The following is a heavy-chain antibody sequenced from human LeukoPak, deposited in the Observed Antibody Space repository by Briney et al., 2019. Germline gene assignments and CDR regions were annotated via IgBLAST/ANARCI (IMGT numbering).Heavy chain of an antibody. D-gene: IGHD1-26*01. V-gene: IGHV4-34*01. CDR3: ARTVGAPFFDY. CDR2: INHSGST. J-gene: IGHJ4*02. Sequence: GSLRLSCAASGFTVSSNYMSWIRQPPGKGLEWIGEINHSGSTNYNPSLKSRVTISVDTSKNQFSLKLSSVTAADTAVYYCARTVGAPFFDYWGQGTLVTVSS. CDR1: GFTVSSNY.